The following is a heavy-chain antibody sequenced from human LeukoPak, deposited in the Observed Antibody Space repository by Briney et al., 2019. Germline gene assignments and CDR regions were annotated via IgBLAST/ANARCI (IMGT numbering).Heavy chain of an antibody. V-gene: IGHV1-46*01. CDR3: ARDLGQWLVRYNWFDP. J-gene: IGHJ5*02. CDR2: INPSGGST. Sequence: ASVKVSCKASGYTFTSYYMHWVRQAPGQGLEWMGIINPSGGSTSYAQKFQGRVTMTRDTSTSTVYMELSSLRSEDTAVYYCARDLGQWLVRYNWFDPWGQGTLVTVSS. CDR1: GYTFTSYY. D-gene: IGHD6-19*01.